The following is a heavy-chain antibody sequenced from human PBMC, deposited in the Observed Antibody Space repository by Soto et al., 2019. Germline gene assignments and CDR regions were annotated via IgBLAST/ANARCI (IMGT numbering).Heavy chain of an antibody. J-gene: IGHJ4*02. Sequence: SVKVSCKASGYTFTAYYMHWVRQAPGQGLEWMGWISPNSGATKYAQKFQGRVTMTTDTSITTAYMELSSLRSDDTAVYYCASLDSSGYLRPDYWGQGTLVTV. V-gene: IGHV1-2*02. CDR2: ISPNSGAT. CDR3: ASLDSSGYLRPDY. CDR1: GYTFTAYY. D-gene: IGHD3-22*01.